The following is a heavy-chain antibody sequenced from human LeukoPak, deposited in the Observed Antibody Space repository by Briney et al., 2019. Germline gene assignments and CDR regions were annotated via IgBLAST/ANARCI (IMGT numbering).Heavy chain of an antibody. Sequence: HSGGSLRLSCAASGFTFSSYGMSWVRQAPGKGLEWVSAISGSGGSTYYADSVKGRFTISRDNSKNTLYLQMNSLRAEDTAVYYCAKDSSSWYWHDPPYYFDYWGQGTLVTVSS. J-gene: IGHJ4*02. V-gene: IGHV3-23*01. CDR1: GFTFSSYG. CDR2: ISGSGGST. D-gene: IGHD6-13*01. CDR3: AKDSSSWYWHDPPYYFDY.